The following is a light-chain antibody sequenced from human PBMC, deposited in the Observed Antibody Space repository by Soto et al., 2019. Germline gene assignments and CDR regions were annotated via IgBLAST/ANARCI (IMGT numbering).Light chain of an antibody. CDR3: QQSYGIPRT. J-gene: IGKJ1*01. CDR1: QSITNY. CDR2: GAS. Sequence: DIQMTQSPSSLSASVGDRVTITCRASQSITNYLNWYQQKPGKAPKLLIYGASSLQSGVPSRFSGSGSGTDFTLTISSLQPEDFATYYCQQSYGIPRTFGQGTKVDIK. V-gene: IGKV1-39*01.